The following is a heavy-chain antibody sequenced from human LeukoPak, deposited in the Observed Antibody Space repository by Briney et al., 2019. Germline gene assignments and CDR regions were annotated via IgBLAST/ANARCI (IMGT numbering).Heavy chain of an antibody. CDR2: IKQDGSEE. CDR3: VNVITLPD. Sequence: GGSLRLSCAASGFNFRNYWMSWVRQAPGKGLGWVANIKQDGSEEYYVDSVKGRFTISRDNAKNSMYLQMNSLRAEDTAVYYCVNVITLPDWGQGTLVTVSS. CDR1: GFNFRNYW. D-gene: IGHD1-20*01. V-gene: IGHV3-7*01. J-gene: IGHJ4*02.